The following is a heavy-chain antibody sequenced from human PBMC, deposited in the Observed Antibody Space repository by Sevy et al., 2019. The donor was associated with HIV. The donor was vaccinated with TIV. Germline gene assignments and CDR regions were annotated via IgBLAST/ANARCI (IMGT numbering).Heavy chain of an antibody. CDR3: ARGTGRGTIFGVVISYYFDY. V-gene: IGHV1-69*13. CDR2: IIPIFGTA. Sequence: ASVKVSCKASGGTFSSYAISWVRQAPGQGLEWMGGIIPIFGTANYAQKFQGRVTITADESTSTAYMELSSLSFEDTAVYYCARGTGRGTIFGVVISYYFDYWGQGTLVTVSS. J-gene: IGHJ4*02. D-gene: IGHD3-3*01. CDR1: GGTFSSYA.